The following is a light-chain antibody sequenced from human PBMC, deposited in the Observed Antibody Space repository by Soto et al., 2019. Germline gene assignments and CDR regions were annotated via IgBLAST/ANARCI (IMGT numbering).Light chain of an antibody. Sequence: QSVLSQPPSASGTPGQRVTISCSGSSSNIGDNYLYWYQQLPGTAPKLLLYRNDQRPSGVPDRFSGSKSGTSASLAISGLRSEDEADYFWATWDDSLSGYVFGTGTKLTVL. CDR2: RND. CDR3: ATWDDSLSGYV. CDR1: SSNIGDNY. J-gene: IGLJ1*01. V-gene: IGLV1-47*01.